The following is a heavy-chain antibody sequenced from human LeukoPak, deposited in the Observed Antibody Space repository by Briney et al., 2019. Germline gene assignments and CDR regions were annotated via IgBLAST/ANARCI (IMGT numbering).Heavy chain of an antibody. D-gene: IGHD2-15*01. CDR1: GFTFGSSA. J-gene: IGHJ4*02. Sequence: GGSLSLSFPASGFTFGSSARSGVRQAPGRGRGGVSAISNNGGYTYYADSVQGRFTISRDNSKSTLCLQMNSLRAEDTAVYYCAKQLGYCSDGSCYFPYWGQGTLVTVSS. CDR2: ISNNGGYT. CDR3: AKQLGYCSDGSCYFPY. V-gene: IGHV3-23*01.